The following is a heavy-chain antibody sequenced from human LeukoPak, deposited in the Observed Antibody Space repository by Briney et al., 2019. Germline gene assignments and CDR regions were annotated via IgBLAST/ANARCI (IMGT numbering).Heavy chain of an antibody. Sequence: GASVKVSCKASGGTFSSYAISWVRQAPGQGLEWMGGIIPICGTANYAQKFQGRVTITADESTSTDYMELSSLRSEDTAVYYCARGFPYYDILTGKIRGNWFDPWGQGILVTVSS. CDR1: GGTFSSYA. CDR2: IIPICGTA. J-gene: IGHJ5*02. CDR3: ARGFPYYDILTGKIRGNWFDP. D-gene: IGHD3-9*01. V-gene: IGHV1-69*13.